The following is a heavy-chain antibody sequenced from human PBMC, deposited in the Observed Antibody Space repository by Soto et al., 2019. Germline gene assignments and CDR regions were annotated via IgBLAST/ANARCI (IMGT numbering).Heavy chain of an antibody. CDR2: ISYDGSNK. CDR3: AKWGHGYSSGWGY. J-gene: IGHJ4*02. CDR1: GFTFSSYG. Sequence: QVQLVESGGGVVQPGRSLRLSCAASGFTFSSYGMHWVRQAPGKGLEWVAVISYDGSNKYYADSVKGRFTSSRDNSKNTLYLQMNSLRAEDTAVYYCAKWGHGYSSGWGYWGQGTLVTVSS. D-gene: IGHD6-19*01. V-gene: IGHV3-30*18.